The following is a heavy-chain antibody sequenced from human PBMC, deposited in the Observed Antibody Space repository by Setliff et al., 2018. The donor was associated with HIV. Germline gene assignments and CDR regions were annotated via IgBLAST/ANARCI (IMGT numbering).Heavy chain of an antibody. CDR3: TRRRRAPGASGEYYFDY. J-gene: IGHJ4*02. D-gene: IGHD3-10*01. CDR2: IYPGDSIT. Sequence: GESLKISCKASGYSFTNYWIGWVRQMPGKGLEWIGVIYPGDSITRYGPSFQGQVSISADMSITTAYLQWSSLKASDTAMYYCTRRRRAPGASGEYYFDYWGQGTPVTVSS. V-gene: IGHV5-51*01. CDR1: GYSFTNYW.